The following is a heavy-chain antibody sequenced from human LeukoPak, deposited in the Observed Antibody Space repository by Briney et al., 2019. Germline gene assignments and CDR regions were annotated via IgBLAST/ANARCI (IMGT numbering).Heavy chain of an antibody. D-gene: IGHD6-13*01. CDR1: GGTFSSYA. V-gene: IGHV1-69*13. Sequence: SVKVSCKASGGTFSSYAISWVRQAPGQGLEWMGGIIPIFGTANYAQKFQGRVTITADESTSTAYMELSSLRSEDTAVYFCASASRYSSSWPNNWFDPWGQGTLVTVSS. CDR2: IIPIFGTA. CDR3: ASASRYSSSWPNNWFDP. J-gene: IGHJ5*02.